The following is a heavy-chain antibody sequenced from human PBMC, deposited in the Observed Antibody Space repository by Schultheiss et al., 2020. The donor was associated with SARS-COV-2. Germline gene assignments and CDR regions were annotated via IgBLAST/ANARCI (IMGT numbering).Heavy chain of an antibody. CDR2: IYYSGST. CDR3: ARGSRAAFDI. D-gene: IGHD3-10*01. CDR1: GGSISSYY. Sequence: SETLSLTCTVSGGSISSYYWTWIRQPPGKGLEWIGGIYYSGSTYYNPSLKSRVTISVDTSKNQFSLKLTSVTAADTAVYYCARGSRAAFDIWGQGTLVTVSS. V-gene: IGHV4-59*12. J-gene: IGHJ3*02.